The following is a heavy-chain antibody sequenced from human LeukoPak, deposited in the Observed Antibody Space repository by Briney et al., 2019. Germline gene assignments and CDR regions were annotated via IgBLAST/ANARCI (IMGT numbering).Heavy chain of an antibody. J-gene: IGHJ4*02. Sequence: SETLSLTCAVYGGSFSGYYWSWIRQPPGKGLERIGEINHSGSTNYNPSLKSRVTISVDTSKNQFSLKLSSVTAADTAVYYCARGLQKWLDDYWGQGTLVTVSS. CDR2: INHSGST. CDR1: GGSFSGYY. CDR3: ARGLQKWLDDY. D-gene: IGHD3-22*01. V-gene: IGHV4-34*01.